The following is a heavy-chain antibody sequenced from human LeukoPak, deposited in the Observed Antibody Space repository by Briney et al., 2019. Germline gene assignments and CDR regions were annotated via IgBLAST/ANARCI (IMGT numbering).Heavy chain of an antibody. CDR1: GYTFTGYY. D-gene: IGHD3-22*01. J-gene: IGHJ4*02. CDR2: INPNSGGT. Sequence: ASVTVSCKASGYTFTGYYMHWVRQAPGQGLEWMGWINPNSGGTNYAQKFQGRVTMTRDTSISTAYMELSRLRSDDTAVYYCARGSGYYSECDYWGQGTLVTVSS. V-gene: IGHV1-2*02. CDR3: ARGSGYYSECDY.